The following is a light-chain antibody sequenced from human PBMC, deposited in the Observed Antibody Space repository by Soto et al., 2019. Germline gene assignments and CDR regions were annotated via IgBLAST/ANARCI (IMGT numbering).Light chain of an antibody. Sequence: DIQMTQSPSTLSASVGDRVTITCRASQSISSWLDWYQQKPGKAPKLLIYDASSLESGVPSRFSGSGSGTEFTLNISRLQPDDFATYCCQQYNSYPRTFGQGTKVEI. J-gene: IGKJ1*01. CDR3: QQYNSYPRT. CDR2: DAS. V-gene: IGKV1-5*01. CDR1: QSISSW.